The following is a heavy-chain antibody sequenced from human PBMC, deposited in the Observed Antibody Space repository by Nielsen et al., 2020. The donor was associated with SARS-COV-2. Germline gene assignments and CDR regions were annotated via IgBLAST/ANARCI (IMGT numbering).Heavy chain of an antibody. J-gene: IGHJ6*02. Sequence: GESLKISCAASGFTFSSYGMHWVRQAPGKGLEWVAVIWYDGSNKYYADSVKGRFTISRDNSKNTLYLQMNSLRAEDTAVYYCARDRSRHKASYYYGSGSYYYGMDVWGQGTTVTVSS. V-gene: IGHV3-33*01. CDR3: ARDRSRHKASYYYGSGSYYYGMDV. D-gene: IGHD3-10*01. CDR2: IWYDGSNK. CDR1: GFTFSSYG.